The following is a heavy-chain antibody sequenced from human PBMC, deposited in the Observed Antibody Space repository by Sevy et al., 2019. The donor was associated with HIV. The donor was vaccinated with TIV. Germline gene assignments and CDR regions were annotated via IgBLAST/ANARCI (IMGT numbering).Heavy chain of an antibody. CDR3: GTTREYYSDSSGYIDY. CDR1: GYTLTELS. V-gene: IGHV1-24*01. CDR2: FDPEDGET. J-gene: IGHJ4*02. Sequence: ASVKVSCKVSGYTLTELSMHWVRQAPGKGLEWMGRFDPEDGETIYAQKFQGRVTMTGDPSTDTAYMELSSLRSEETAVYYCGTTREYYSDSSGYIDYWGQGTLVTVSS. D-gene: IGHD3-22*01.